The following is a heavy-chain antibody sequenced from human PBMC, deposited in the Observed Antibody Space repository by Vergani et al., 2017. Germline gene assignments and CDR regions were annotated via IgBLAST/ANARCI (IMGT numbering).Heavy chain of an antibody. D-gene: IGHD2-2*01. Sequence: QVQLVESGGGVVQPGRSLRLSCAASGFTFSSYGMHWVRQAPGKGLEWVAVISYDGSNKYYADSVKGRFTISRDNSKNTLYLQMNSLRAEDTAVYYCAKDPTRYCSSTSCGFDYWGQGTLVTVSS. J-gene: IGHJ4*02. CDR1: GFTFSSYG. V-gene: IGHV3-30*18. CDR2: ISYDGSNK. CDR3: AKDPTRYCSSTSCGFDY.